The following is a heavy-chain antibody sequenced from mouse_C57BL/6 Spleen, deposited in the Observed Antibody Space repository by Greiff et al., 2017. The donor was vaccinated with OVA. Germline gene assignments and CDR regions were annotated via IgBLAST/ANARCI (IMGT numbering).Heavy chain of an antibody. Sequence: VHLVESGAELVRPGTSVKMSCKASGYTFTNYWIGWAKQRPGHGLEWIGDIYPGGGYPNYNEKFKGKATLTADKSSSTAYMQFSILTSEDSAIYYCARGYYGSSYGYYFDYWGQGTTLTVSS. CDR2: IYPGGGYP. CDR1: GYTFTNYW. D-gene: IGHD1-1*01. CDR3: ARGYYGSSYGYYFDY. J-gene: IGHJ2*01. V-gene: IGHV1-63*01.